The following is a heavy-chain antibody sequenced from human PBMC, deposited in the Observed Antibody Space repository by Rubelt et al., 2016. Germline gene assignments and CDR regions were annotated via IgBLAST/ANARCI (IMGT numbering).Heavy chain of an antibody. D-gene: IGHD1-1*01. J-gene: IGHJ2*01. Sequence: EVQLVESGGGLIQSGGSLRLSCAASGFTVSTNYMSWVRQAPGKGLDWVSVIYSGGGTYYAESVKGRFTISRDNSKNTLYLQMNSLRAEATAGYYCARGTLVYLDLWGRGTLVTVSS. CDR3: ARGTLVYLDL. CDR2: IYSGGGT. V-gene: IGHV3-66*02. CDR1: GFTVSTNY.